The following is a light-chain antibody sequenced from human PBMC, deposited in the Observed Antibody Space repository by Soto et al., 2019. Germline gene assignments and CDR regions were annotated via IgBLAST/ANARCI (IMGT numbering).Light chain of an antibody. Sequence: EIVLTQSPGTLSLSPGERATLSCRASQSVSSSYLAWYQQKPGQAPRLLIYNTSSRVTGIPDRFSGSGSGTDFTLTISRLELEDFAVYYCQQYGSSLLTFGGGTKVEIK. J-gene: IGKJ4*01. CDR1: QSVSSSY. CDR2: NTS. CDR3: QQYGSSLLT. V-gene: IGKV3-20*01.